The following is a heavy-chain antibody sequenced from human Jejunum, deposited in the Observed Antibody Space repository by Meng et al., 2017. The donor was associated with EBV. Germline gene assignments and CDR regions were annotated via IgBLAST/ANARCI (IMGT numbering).Heavy chain of an antibody. CDR3: ARDFASATGLFDS. CDR1: GFTFYSYT. Sequence: QVQLVGSGGGVVQPGRALRLSRAASGFTFYSYTMHWVRQAPGKGLEWVAVISYDTGNEYYTDSVKGRFTISRDISKSTLYLQMNSLRAEDTAVYYCARDFASATGLFDSWGHGTLVTVAS. CDR2: ISYDTGNE. J-gene: IGHJ4*01. D-gene: IGHD5-12*01. V-gene: IGHV3-30-3*01.